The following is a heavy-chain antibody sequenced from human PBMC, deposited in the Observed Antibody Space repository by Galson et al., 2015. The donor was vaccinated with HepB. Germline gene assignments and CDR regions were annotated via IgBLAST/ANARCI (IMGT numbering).Heavy chain of an antibody. CDR1: GYTFTSYA. Sequence: SVKVSCKANGYTFTSYAISWVRRAPGQGLEWMGWIRAYTAKTNYALKLQGRVTMTTDTSTITAYMELRSLRSDDTAVYYCAIGLMAINRIAFDIWGQGTMVTVSS. D-gene: IGHD1-14*01. CDR2: IRAYTAKT. CDR3: AIGLMAINRIAFDI. V-gene: IGHV1-18*01. J-gene: IGHJ3*02.